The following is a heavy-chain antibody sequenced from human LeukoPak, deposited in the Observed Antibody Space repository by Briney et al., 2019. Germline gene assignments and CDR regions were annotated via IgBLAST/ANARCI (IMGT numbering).Heavy chain of an antibody. CDR3: ARGDTAMVTNIGY. Sequence: GGSLRLSCAASGFTFSSYSMNWVRQAPGKGLEWVSSISSSSSYIYYADSVKGRFTISRDNAKNSLYLQMNSLRAEDTAVYYCARGDTAMVTNIGYWGQGTLVTVSS. V-gene: IGHV3-21*01. CDR2: ISSSSSYI. D-gene: IGHD5-18*01. J-gene: IGHJ4*02. CDR1: GFTFSSYS.